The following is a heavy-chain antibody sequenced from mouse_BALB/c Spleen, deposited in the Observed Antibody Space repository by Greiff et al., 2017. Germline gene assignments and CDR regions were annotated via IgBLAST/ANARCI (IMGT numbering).Heavy chain of an antibody. CDR2: IWAGGST. Sequence: VQVVESGPGLVAPSQSLSLSCAVSGFSLTSYGVHWVRQPPGKGLEWLGVIWAGGSTNYNSALMSRLSIGKDNSKSQVFLKMSSLQTDDTAMYYCARGRTGTVADWGQGTLVTVSA. CDR1: GFSLTSYG. J-gene: IGHJ3*01. V-gene: IGHV2-9*02. D-gene: IGHD4-1*01. CDR3: ARGRTGTVAD.